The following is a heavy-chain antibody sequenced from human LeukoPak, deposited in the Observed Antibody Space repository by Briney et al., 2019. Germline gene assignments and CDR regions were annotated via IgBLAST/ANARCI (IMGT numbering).Heavy chain of an antibody. CDR1: GFTFSSYG. V-gene: IGHV3-23*01. Sequence: GGTLRLSCAASGFTFSSYGMSWVRQAPGKGLEWVSAISGSGGSTYYADSVKGRFTISRDNSKNTLYLQMNGLRAEDTAVYYCAKELGYCSGGSCYRGGPAFDYWGQGTLVTVSS. D-gene: IGHD2-15*01. CDR2: ISGSGGST. J-gene: IGHJ4*02. CDR3: AKELGYCSGGSCYRGGPAFDY.